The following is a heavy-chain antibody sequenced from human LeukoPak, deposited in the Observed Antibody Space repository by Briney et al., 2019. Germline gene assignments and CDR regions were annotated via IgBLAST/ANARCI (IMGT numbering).Heavy chain of an antibody. J-gene: IGHJ4*02. V-gene: IGHV3-21*01. CDR3: ARDLSYYDSSLDYFDY. D-gene: IGHD3-22*01. CDR1: GFTFSSYS. CDR2: ISSSSSYI. Sequence: PGGSLRLSCAASGFTFSSYSMNWVRQAPGKGLEWVSSISSSSSYIYYADSVKGRFTISRDNAKNSLYLQMNSLRAEDTAVYYCARDLSYYDSSLDYFDYWGQGTLVTVSS.